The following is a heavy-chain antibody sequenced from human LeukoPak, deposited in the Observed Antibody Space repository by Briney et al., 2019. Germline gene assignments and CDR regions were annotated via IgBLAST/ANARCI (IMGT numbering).Heavy chain of an antibody. D-gene: IGHD6-19*01. V-gene: IGHV3-7*03. CDR3: SGGGGWESDF. CDR2: INDDATET. CDR1: GFTFRSYC. Sequence: GMSLRLSCAASGFTFRSYCMTWVRQAPGKGLEWVANINDDATETNYIDSVKGRFTISRDNVRNSPHLQMDSLRAEDTAVYYCSGGGGWESDFWGQGTLVTVSS. J-gene: IGHJ4*02.